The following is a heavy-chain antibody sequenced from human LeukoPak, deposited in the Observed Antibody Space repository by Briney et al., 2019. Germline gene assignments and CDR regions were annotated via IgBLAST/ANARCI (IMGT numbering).Heavy chain of an antibody. CDR3: PGRAPTSYGHYLDS. CDR1: GDSISSYY. V-gene: IGHV4-4*09. Sequence: SETLSLTCTVSGDSISSYYWSWIRQTPGKGLEWIGYIHTNGRTNYNPSLKSRVTMSVDSSKNQLPQMLSSVTAADMAVYYCPGRAPTSYGHYLDSWGQGTLVTVSS. CDR2: IHTNGRT. J-gene: IGHJ4*02. D-gene: IGHD3-10*01.